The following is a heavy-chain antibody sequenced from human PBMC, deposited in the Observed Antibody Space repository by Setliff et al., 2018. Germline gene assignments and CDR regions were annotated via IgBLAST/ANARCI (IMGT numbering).Heavy chain of an antibody. J-gene: IGHJ4*02. Sequence: SETLSLTCTVSGASISSHYWSWIRQPPGKGLEWIGSMYYTGSTNYNPSLKSRVTISVDTSKNQFSLRLSSVTAADTAVYYCASMGATRDYWGQGTLVTVSS. CDR1: GASISSHY. CDR3: ASMGATRDY. D-gene: IGHD1-26*01. CDR2: MYYTGST. V-gene: IGHV4-59*08.